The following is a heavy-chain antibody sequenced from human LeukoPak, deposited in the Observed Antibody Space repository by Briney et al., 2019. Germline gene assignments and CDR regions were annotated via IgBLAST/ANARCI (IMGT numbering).Heavy chain of an antibody. CDR1: GGSISSGDYY. Sequence: SETLSLTCTVSGGSISSGDYYWSWIRQPPGKGLEWIGYIYYGGSTYYNPSLKSRVSISVDTSKNQFSLKLNSVTAADTAVYYCARGFAAASLDYWGQGTLVTVSS. CDR3: ARGFAAASLDY. CDR2: IYYGGST. J-gene: IGHJ4*02. V-gene: IGHV4-30-4*08. D-gene: IGHD6-13*01.